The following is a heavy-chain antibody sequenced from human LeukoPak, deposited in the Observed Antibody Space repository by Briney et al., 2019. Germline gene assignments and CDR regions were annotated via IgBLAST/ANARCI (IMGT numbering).Heavy chain of an antibody. J-gene: IGHJ4*02. CDR3: ARRGTAMGYFDY. Sequence: GGSLRLSCAASGFTFSSYEMNWVRQAPGKGLEWVSYISSSGSTIYYADSVKGRFTISRDNAKNSLYLQTNSLRAEDTAVYYCARRGTAMGYFDYWGQGTLVTVSS. CDR2: ISSSGSTI. D-gene: IGHD5-18*01. V-gene: IGHV3-48*03. CDR1: GFTFSSYE.